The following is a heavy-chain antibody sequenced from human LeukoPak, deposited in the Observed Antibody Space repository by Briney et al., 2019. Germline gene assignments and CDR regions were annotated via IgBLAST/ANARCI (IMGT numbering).Heavy chain of an antibody. CDR3: AKYCSGGSCYSY. J-gene: IGHJ4*02. Sequence: GGSLRLSCAASGFTFSSYGMHWVRQAPGKGLEWVAVIWYDGSNKYYADSVKGRFTISRDNSKNTLYLQMNSLRAEDTAVYYCAKYCSGGSCYSYWGQGTLVTVSS. CDR1: GFTFSSYG. CDR2: IWYDGSNK. V-gene: IGHV3-33*06. D-gene: IGHD2-15*01.